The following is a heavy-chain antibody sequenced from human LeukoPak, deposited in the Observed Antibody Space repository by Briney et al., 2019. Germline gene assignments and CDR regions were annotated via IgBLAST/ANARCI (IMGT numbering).Heavy chain of an antibody. CDR2: ISSSSSYV. CDR1: GFTFSSYS. Sequence: GGSLRLSCAASGFTFSSYSMNWVRQAPGKGLEWVSSISSSSSYVYYADSVKGRFTISRDNAKNSLYLQMNSLRAEDTAVYYCARDKPYYYDSSGYRDYWGQGTLVTVSS. V-gene: IGHV3-21*01. D-gene: IGHD3-22*01. J-gene: IGHJ4*02. CDR3: ARDKPYYYDSSGYRDY.